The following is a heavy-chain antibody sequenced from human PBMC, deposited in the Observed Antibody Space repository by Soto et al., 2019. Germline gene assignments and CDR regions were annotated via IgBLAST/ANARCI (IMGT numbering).Heavy chain of an antibody. D-gene: IGHD2-21*01. Sequence: EVQLLESGGTLVQPGESLRLSCEVSGFSFSSFAMNWVRQAPGEGLEWVSSIRGTATSDADAVKGGFTIARDNSKNTVYLQMNTLRGEDTAVYDSAECAVLVTTSGGWCNRFDHWGQGTLVIVSS. CDR1: GFSFSSFA. CDR2: IRGTAT. CDR3: AECAVLVTTSGGWCNRFDH. J-gene: IGHJ5*02. V-gene: IGHV3-23*01.